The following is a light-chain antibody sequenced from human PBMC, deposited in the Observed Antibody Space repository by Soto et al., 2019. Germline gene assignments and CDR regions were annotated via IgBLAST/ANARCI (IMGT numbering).Light chain of an antibody. V-gene: IGKV3-20*01. CDR2: GAS. CDR3: QKYGGSPRT. CDR1: QSISSNF. Sequence: EIVLTQSPGTLSLSPGEGATLSCRASQSISSNFLAWYQQKRGQAPRLLIHGASNRATGIPDRFSGSGSGTDFTLTITRLEPEDCAVYYCQKYGGSPRTFGQGTKVEVK. J-gene: IGKJ1*01.